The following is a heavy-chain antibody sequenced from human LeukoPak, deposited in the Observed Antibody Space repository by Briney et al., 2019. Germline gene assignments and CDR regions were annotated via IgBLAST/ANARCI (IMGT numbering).Heavy chain of an antibody. D-gene: IGHD2-2*01. V-gene: IGHV3-11*01. CDR1: GFTFGDYY. CDR2: IGTSGNDL. Sequence: GGSLRLSCTASGFTFGDYYMTWIRQAPGKGLEWISYIGTSGNDLYYAESVKGRFTTSRDDAKNSLYLEMRSLRDEDTAVYYCARVYRLLDFWGQGTLVTVSS. J-gene: IGHJ4*02. CDR3: ARVYRLLDF.